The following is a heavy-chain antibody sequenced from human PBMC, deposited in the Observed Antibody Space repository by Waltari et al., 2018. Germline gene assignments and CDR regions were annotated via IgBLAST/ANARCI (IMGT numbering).Heavy chain of an antibody. D-gene: IGHD6-19*01. CDR1: GGSISSYY. V-gene: IGHV4-4*07. Sequence: QVQLQESGPGLVKPSETLSLTCTVSGGSISSYYWSWIRQPAGKGLEWIGRIYTSGSTNYNPSLKSRVTRSVDTAKNQFSLKLSSVTAADTAVYYCASTPYSSSGWWVGNWFDPWGQGTLVTVSS. CDR2: IYTSGST. J-gene: IGHJ5*02. CDR3: ASTPYSSSGWWVGNWFDP.